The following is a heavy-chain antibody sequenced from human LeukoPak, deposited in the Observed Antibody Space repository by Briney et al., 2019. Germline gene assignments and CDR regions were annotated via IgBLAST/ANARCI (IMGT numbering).Heavy chain of an antibody. CDR1: GFTFGSYD. D-gene: IGHD3-10*01. CDR2: ISSSGNYI. Sequence: PGGSLRLSCAASGFTFGSYDMYWVRQAPGKGLECVSSISSSGNYIYHVDSVKGRFTIPRDNAKNSLFLRMNSLRAEDTAVYYCARGSTLDRGLVYYWGQGALVTVSS. V-gene: IGHV3-21*01. J-gene: IGHJ4*02. CDR3: ARGSTLDRGLVYY.